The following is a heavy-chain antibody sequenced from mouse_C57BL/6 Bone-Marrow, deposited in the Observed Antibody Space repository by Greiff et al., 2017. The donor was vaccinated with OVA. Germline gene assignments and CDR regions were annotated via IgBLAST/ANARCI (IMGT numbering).Heavy chain of an antibody. V-gene: IGHV1-15*01. D-gene: IGHD2-14*01. CDR2: IDPETGGT. CDR1: GYTFTDYE. Sequence: QVQLKESGAELVRPGASVTLSCKASGYTFTDYEMHWVKQTPVHGLEWIGAIDPETGGTAYNQKFKGKAILTADKSSSTAYMELRSLTSEDSAVYFCALWDRSWFAYWGQGTLVTVSA. J-gene: IGHJ3*01. CDR3: ALWDRSWFAY.